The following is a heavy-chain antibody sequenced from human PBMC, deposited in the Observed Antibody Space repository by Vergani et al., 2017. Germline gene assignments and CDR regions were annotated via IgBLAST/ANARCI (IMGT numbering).Heavy chain of an antibody. D-gene: IGHD1-26*01. CDR1: GFTFSDYY. CDR2: ISGNNDDV. Sequence: QVQLVESGGGLVKPGGSLRLSCAASGFTFSDYYMTWIGQAPGKGLEWFSYISGNNDDVYYADSVKCRFTISRDNAKNSLYLDMHSLRDEDTAVYYCVSDVRVGRTWGQGTLGAVSS. CDR3: VSDVRVGRT. V-gene: IGHV3-11*06. J-gene: IGHJ3*01.